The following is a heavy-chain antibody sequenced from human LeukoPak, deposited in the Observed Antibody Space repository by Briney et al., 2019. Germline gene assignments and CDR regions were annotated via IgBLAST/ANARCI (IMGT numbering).Heavy chain of an antibody. CDR2: INQDGSAG. D-gene: IGHD3-22*01. CDR1: GFTFRRFW. J-gene: IGHJ4*02. V-gene: IGHV3-7*01. CDR3: GRGSHDISGYRYFFGY. Sequence: GGSLRLSCAPSGFTFRRFWMSWVRRAPGKGLEWVANINQDGSAGYFVHSVKGRFPISRDNAMTSLYLHMDSRRAEDTGIYFCGRGSHDISGYRYFFGYWGQGTLVTVSS.